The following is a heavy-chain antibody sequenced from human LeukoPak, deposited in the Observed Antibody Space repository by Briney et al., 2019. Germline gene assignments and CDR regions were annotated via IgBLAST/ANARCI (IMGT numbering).Heavy chain of an antibody. CDR2: MNPNSGNT. Sequence: ASVKVSCKASGYTFTSYDINWVRQATGQGLEWMGWMNPNSGNTGYAQKFQGRVTMTRNTSISTAYMELSSLRSEDTAVYYCARRPGLLYSFALSWFDPWGQGTLVTVSS. J-gene: IGHJ5*02. V-gene: IGHV1-8*01. CDR3: ARRPGLLYSFALSWFDP. CDR1: GYTFTSYD. D-gene: IGHD2-2*02.